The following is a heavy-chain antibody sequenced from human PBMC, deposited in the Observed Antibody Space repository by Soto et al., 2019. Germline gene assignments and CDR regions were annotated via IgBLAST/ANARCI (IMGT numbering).Heavy chain of an antibody. V-gene: IGHV4-38-2*01. Sequence: PSETLSRTCAVSGYSIRSDYYWGWIRQPPGKGLEWIGSIYQSGTAYYNPSLKSRVTISVDTSKNVFSLKVSSVPAADTAVYYCARVTGSKGYFDYWGQGTLVTVSS. J-gene: IGHJ4*02. D-gene: IGHD2-2*01. CDR3: ARVTGSKGYFDY. CDR2: IYQSGTA. CDR1: GYSIRSDYY.